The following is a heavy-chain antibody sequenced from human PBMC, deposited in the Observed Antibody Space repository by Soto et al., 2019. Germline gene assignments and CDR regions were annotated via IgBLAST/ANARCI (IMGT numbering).Heavy chain of an antibody. V-gene: IGHV1-69*02. CDR1: GGTFSTST. CDR2: TIPILDVA. D-gene: IGHD6-13*01. J-gene: IGHJ4*02. CDR3: ARGSAAAGPYYFDY. Sequence: SVKVSFKASGGTFSTSTFTWVRQAPGQGLEWMGRTIPILDVADYAQDFQGRVTITADKSTSTAYMELTSLTSKDTAVYYCARGSAAAGPYYFDYWAQGTLVTVSS.